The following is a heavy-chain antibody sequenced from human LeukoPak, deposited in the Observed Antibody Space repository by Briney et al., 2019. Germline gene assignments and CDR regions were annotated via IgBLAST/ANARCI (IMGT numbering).Heavy chain of an antibody. J-gene: IGHJ4*02. V-gene: IGHV3-7*05. CDR3: ARAQIVVLPGAIERGNFDY. CDR1: GFTFRSYW. D-gene: IGHD2-2*02. CDR2: IKQDGSEK. Sequence: PGGSLRLSCAASGFTFRSYWMSWVRQAPGKGLEWVANIKQDGSEKYYVDSVKGRFTISGDNAKNSLYLQMDSLRAEDTAVFYCARAQIVVLPGAIERGNFDYWGQGTLVTVSS.